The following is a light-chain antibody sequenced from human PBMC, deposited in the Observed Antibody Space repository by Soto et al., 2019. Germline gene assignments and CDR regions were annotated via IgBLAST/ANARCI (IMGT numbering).Light chain of an antibody. CDR2: GAS. V-gene: IGKV3-20*01. Sequence: EIVLTQSPGTLSLSPGETATLSCRASQTIGSSYLAWYQQKPGQAPRLLIYGASNRATGIPDRLSGSGSGTDFTLTISRLEPEDFALYYCQQYGASPITFGQGTRLEIK. J-gene: IGKJ5*01. CDR3: QQYGASPIT. CDR1: QTIGSSY.